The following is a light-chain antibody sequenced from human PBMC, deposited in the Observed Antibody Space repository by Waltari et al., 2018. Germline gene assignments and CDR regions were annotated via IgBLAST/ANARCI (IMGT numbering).Light chain of an antibody. CDR3: QQSYSTPSIT. CDR1: QSISSY. Sequence: DIQMTQSPSSLSASVGDRVTITCRASQSISSYLNWYQKNPGKAPKLLIYAASSLQSGVPSRFSGSGSGTDFTLTISSLQPEDFATYYCQQSYSTPSITFGQGTRLEIK. CDR2: AAS. V-gene: IGKV1-39*01. J-gene: IGKJ5*01.